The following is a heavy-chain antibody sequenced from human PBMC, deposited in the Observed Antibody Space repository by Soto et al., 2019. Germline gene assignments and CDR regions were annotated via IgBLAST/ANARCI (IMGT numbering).Heavy chain of an antibody. Sequence: PSETLSLTCAVSGGSISSGGYSWSWIRQPPGKGLEWIGYIYHSGSTYYNPSLKSRVTISVDRSKNQFSLKLSSVTAADTAVYYCARVERELELRYWGQGTLVTVSS. CDR3: ARVERELELRY. CDR1: GGSISSGGYS. D-gene: IGHD1-7*01. CDR2: IYHSGST. V-gene: IGHV4-30-2*01. J-gene: IGHJ4*02.